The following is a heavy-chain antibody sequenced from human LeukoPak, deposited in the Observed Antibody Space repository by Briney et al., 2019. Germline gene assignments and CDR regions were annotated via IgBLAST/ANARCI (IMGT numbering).Heavy chain of an antibody. D-gene: IGHD3-16*02. Sequence: AASVKVSCKASGYTFTNYAMNWVRQAPGQGLEWMGWINPNTGNPTYAQGFTGRFVFSLDTSVSTTYLQISSLKAEDTALYYCARAYQRLGELSLPDYWGQGTLVTVSP. J-gene: IGHJ4*02. CDR1: GYTFTNYA. CDR3: ARAYQRLGELSLPDY. V-gene: IGHV7-4-1*02. CDR2: INPNTGNP.